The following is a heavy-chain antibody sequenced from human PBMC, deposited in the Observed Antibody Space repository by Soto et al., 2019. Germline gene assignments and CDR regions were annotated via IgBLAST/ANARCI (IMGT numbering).Heavy chain of an antibody. D-gene: IGHD3-9*01. CDR3: ARAGRNYDILTGYRGAYYYYYRDV. V-gene: IGHV1-2*04. Sequence: GASVKVSCKASGYTFTGYYMHWVRQAPGQGLEWMGWINPNSGGTNYAQKFQGWVTMTRDTSISTAYMELSRLRSDDTAVYYCARAGRNYDILTGYRGAYYYYYRDVWGKGTTVTVSS. CDR2: INPNSGGT. J-gene: IGHJ6*03. CDR1: GYTFTGYY.